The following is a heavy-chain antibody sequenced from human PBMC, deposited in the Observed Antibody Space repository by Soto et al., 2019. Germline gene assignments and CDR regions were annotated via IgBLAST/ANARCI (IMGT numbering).Heavy chain of an antibody. D-gene: IGHD1-26*01. J-gene: IGHJ3*01. Sequence: ASVKVSCKASGYSFTTYGISWVRQAPGQGLEYMGWISVYNGDTNYAQKLQGSVTMTTDTSTSTAYMELRSLRSDDTAIYYCARDRRDSVADRRSFDVWGQGTMVTVSS. V-gene: IGHV1-18*01. CDR1: GYSFTTYG. CDR2: ISVYNGDT. CDR3: ARDRRDSVADRRSFDV.